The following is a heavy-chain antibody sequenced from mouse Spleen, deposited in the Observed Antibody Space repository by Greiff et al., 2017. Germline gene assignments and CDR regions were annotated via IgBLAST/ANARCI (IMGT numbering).Heavy chain of an antibody. CDR1: GYTFTSYW. D-gene: IGHD2-1*01. Sequence: QVQLQQPGAELVKPGASVKMSCKASGYTFTSYWITWVKQRPGQGLEWIGDIYPGSGSTKYNEKFKSKATLTVDTSSSTAYMQLSSLTSEDTAVYYCAREEIYYGNYGAYWGQGTLFTVSA. CDR2: IYPGSGST. CDR3: AREEIYYGNYGAY. V-gene: IGHV1-55*01. J-gene: IGHJ3*01.